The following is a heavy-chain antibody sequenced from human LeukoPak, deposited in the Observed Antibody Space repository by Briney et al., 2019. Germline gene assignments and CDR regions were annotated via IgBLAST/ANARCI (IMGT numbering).Heavy chain of an antibody. CDR1: GGSISSGGYS. CDR3: ARDGTHAYGMDV. J-gene: IGHJ6*02. D-gene: IGHD1-26*01. V-gene: IGHV4-30-2*01. Sequence: SQTLSLTCAVSGGSISSGGYSWSWIRQPPGKGLEWIGYIYHSGSIYYNPSLKSRVTISVDRSKNQFSLKLSSVTAADTAVYYCARDGTHAYGMDVWGQGTTVTVSS. CDR2: IYHSGSI.